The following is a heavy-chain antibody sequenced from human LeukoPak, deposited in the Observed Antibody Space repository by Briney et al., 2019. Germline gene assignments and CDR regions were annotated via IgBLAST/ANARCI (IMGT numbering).Heavy chain of an antibody. CDR1: GYTLTGYY. Sequence: ASVKVSCKASGYTLTGYYMHWVRQAPGQGLEWMGWINPNSGGTNYAQKFQGRVTMTRDTSISTAYMELSRLRSDDTAVYYCARLYSSSWYVYFDYWGQGTLVTVSS. D-gene: IGHD6-13*01. CDR3: ARLYSSSWYVYFDY. V-gene: IGHV1-2*02. J-gene: IGHJ4*02. CDR2: INPNSGGT.